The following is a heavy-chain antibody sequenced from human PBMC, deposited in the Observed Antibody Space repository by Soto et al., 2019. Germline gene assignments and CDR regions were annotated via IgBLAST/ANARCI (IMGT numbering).Heavy chain of an antibody. Sequence: GASVKVSCKASGGTFSSYAISWVRQAPGQGLEWMGGIIPIFGTANYAQKFQGRVTITADESTSTAYMELSSLRSEDTAVYYCARDPGQQWLVPYGDHWGQGTLVTFSS. CDR1: GGTFSSYA. CDR3: ARDPGQQWLVPYGDH. J-gene: IGHJ4*02. CDR2: IIPIFGTA. D-gene: IGHD6-19*01. V-gene: IGHV1-69*13.